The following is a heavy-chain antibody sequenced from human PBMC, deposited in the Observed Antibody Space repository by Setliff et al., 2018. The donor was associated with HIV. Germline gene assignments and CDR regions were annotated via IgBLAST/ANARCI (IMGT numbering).Heavy chain of an antibody. D-gene: IGHD5-12*01. Sequence: SETLSLTCAVYGGSFSDYYWSWIRQPPGKGLEWIGSIYYSGSTYYNPSLKSRVTISVDTSKNQFSLKLSSVTAADTAVYYCARQGGYSGYGFYYYYYYMDVWGKGTTVTVSS. J-gene: IGHJ6*03. V-gene: IGHV4-34*01. CDR3: ARQGGYSGYGFYYYYYYMDV. CDR2: IYYSGST. CDR1: GGSFSDYY.